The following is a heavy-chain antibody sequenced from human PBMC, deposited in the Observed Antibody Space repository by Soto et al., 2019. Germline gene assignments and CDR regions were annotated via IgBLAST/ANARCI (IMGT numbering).Heavy chain of an antibody. Sequence: SETLSLTCTVSGGSISSDNFFWSWIRQPPGEVLEWIGYIYYRGSTYYNPSLESRLTLLVDTSKNQFSLKLRSVTAADTAVYYCARVAIACPSSSCYNHYYYSLDVWGQGTTVTVSS. CDR2: IYYRGST. CDR3: ARVAIACPSSSCYNHYYYSLDV. D-gene: IGHD2-2*02. V-gene: IGHV4-30-4*01. CDR1: GGSISSDNFF. J-gene: IGHJ6*02.